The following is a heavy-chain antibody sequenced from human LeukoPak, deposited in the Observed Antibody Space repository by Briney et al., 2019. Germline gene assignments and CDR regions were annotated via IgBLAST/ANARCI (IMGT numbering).Heavy chain of an antibody. CDR1: GGSFSGYY. Sequence: SETLSLTCAVYGGSFSGYYWSWIRQPPGKGLEWIGEINHSGSTNYNPSLKSRVTISVDTSKNQFSLKLSSVTAADTAVYYCARGQYYYGSGPPYRYWGQGTLVTVSS. CDR3: ARGQYYYGSGPPYRY. J-gene: IGHJ4*02. D-gene: IGHD3-10*01. V-gene: IGHV4-34*01. CDR2: INHSGST.